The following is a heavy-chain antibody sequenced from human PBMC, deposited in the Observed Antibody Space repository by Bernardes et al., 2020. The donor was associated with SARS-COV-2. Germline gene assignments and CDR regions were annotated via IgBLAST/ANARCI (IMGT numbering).Heavy chain of an antibody. CDR3: ARAYSITMIVVVTPPLFDY. D-gene: IGHD3-22*01. V-gene: IGHV4-39*01. CDR2: IYYSGST. CDR1: GGSISSSSYY. Sequence: SETLSLTCTVSGGSISSSSYYWGWIRQPPGKGLEWIGSIYYSGSTYYNPSLKSRVTISVDTSKNQFSLKLSSVTAADTAVYYCARAYSITMIVVVTPPLFDYWGQGTLVTDSS. J-gene: IGHJ4*02.